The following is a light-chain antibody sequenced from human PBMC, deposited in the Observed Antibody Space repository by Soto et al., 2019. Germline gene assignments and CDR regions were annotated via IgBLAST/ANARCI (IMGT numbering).Light chain of an antibody. CDR3: QQYGSSPIT. V-gene: IGKV3-20*01. Sequence: EIVLTQSPGTLSLSPGERATLSCRASQSVSSSYLAWYQQKPGQAPRLLIYGASSRATGIPDRFSGSGSGIYFTLTNSRLEPEDFAVYYCQQYGSSPITFGQGTRLEIK. CDR1: QSVSSSY. J-gene: IGKJ5*01. CDR2: GAS.